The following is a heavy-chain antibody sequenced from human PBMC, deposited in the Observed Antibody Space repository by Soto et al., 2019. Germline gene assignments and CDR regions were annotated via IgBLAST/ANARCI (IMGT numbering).Heavy chain of an antibody. V-gene: IGHV1-18*01. CDR1: GYTFTSYG. CDR2: ISAYNGNT. CDR3: ASLLGHSSSFQDNWFDP. Sequence: GASVKVSCKASGYTFTSYGISWVRQAPGQGLEWMGWISAYNGNTNYAQKLQGRVTMTTDTSTSTAYMELRSLRSDDTAVYYCASLLGHSSSFQDNWFDPWGQGTLVTVSS. J-gene: IGHJ5*02. D-gene: IGHD6-6*01.